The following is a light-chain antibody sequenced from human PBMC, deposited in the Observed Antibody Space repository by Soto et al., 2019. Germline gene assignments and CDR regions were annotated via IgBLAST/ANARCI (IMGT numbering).Light chain of an antibody. CDR1: QGIGSN. J-gene: IGKJ4*01. CDR3: QQYSDWPPVT. CDR2: GAS. V-gene: IGKV3-15*01. Sequence: EVVMTQSPATLSLSPGDRATVSCRASQGIGSNLAWYQQKPGQAPRLLIYGASTRAAGVPARCSGSGSGTEFTLTISSLQSEDFALYYGQQYSDWPPVTSGGVTKVEIK.